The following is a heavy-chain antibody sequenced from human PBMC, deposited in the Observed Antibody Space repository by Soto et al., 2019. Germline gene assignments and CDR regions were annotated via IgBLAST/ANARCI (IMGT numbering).Heavy chain of an antibody. V-gene: IGHV3-66*01. CDR3: ARDRAEYYFDY. D-gene: IGHD3-10*01. CDR1: GFTVSSNY. CDR2: IYSGGST. Sequence: EVQLVESGGGLVQPGGSLRLSCAASGFTVSSNYMSWVRQAPGKGLEWVSVIYSGGSTYYADSVKGRFTIPRDNSKNTLYLQMNSLRAEDTAVYYCARDRAEYYFDYWGQGTLVTVSS. J-gene: IGHJ4*02.